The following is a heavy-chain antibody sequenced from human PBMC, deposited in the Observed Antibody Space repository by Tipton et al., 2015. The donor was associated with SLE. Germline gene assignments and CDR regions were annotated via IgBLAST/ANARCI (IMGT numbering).Heavy chain of an antibody. J-gene: IGHJ4*02. Sequence: GSLRLSCAASGFTFSTYGMHWVRQAPGKGLEWVAFIHLDGSNKYYADSVKGRFTISRDNSKNTLYLQMNSLKPEDTAVYSCAKDLYGDANYFDCWGPGTLVTVSS. CDR1: GFTFSTYG. V-gene: IGHV3-30*02. D-gene: IGHD4-17*01. CDR2: IHLDGSNK. CDR3: AKDLYGDANYFDC.